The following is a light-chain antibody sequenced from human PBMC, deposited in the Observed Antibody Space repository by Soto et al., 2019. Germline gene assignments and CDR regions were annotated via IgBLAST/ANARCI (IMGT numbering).Light chain of an antibody. CDR3: CSYSASNTLVV. CDR2: DVS. CDR1: SSDIGGYNH. V-gene: IGLV2-14*03. Sequence: QSVLTQPASVSGSPGQSITISCTGTSSDIGGYNHVSWYQQHPGKVPKLMIHDVSNRPSGVSSRFSGSKSGNTASLTISGLQPEDEASYYCCSYSASNTLVVFGGGTQLTVL. J-gene: IGLJ2*01.